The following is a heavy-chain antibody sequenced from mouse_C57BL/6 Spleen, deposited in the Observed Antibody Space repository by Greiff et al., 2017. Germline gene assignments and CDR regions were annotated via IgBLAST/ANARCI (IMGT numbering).Heavy chain of an antibody. CDR1: GYAFSSSW. CDR3: ARGDWSNYPDY. Sequence: VQLQQSGPELVKPGASVKISCKASGYAFSSSWMNWVKQRPGKGLEWIGRIYPGDGDTNYNGKFKGKATLTADKSSSTAYMQLSSLTSEDSAVYFCARGDWSNYPDYWGQGTTLTVSS. D-gene: IGHD4-1*01. J-gene: IGHJ2*01. CDR2: IYPGDGDT. V-gene: IGHV1-82*01.